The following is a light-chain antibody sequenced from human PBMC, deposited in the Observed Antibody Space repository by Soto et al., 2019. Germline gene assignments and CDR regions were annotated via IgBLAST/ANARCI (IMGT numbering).Light chain of an antibody. CDR3: QQYDNWPPVT. J-gene: IGKJ1*01. CDR1: QSVHSH. Sequence: EIVMTQSPAILSVSPGERVTLSCRASQSVHSHLAWYQQKPGQALRLLIYGASTRVSGVPVRFSGSGSGTEYTLTISSLQSEDFAVYFCQQYDNWPPVTFDQGTQVEIK. CDR2: GAS. V-gene: IGKV3-15*01.